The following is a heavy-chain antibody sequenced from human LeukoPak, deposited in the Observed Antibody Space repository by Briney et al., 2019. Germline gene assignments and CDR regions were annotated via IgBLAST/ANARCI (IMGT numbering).Heavy chain of an antibody. CDR3: ARDKAVTTEVTQHFQH. Sequence: APVKVSCKASGYTFTGYYMHWVRQAPGQGLEWMGWINPNSGDTNYSQKFQGRVSMTRDTSINTAYMELRSLRSDDTAVYYCARDKAVTTEVTQHFQHWGQGTLVTVSS. CDR1: GYTFTGYY. V-gene: IGHV1-2*02. CDR2: INPNSGDT. J-gene: IGHJ1*01. D-gene: IGHD4-23*01.